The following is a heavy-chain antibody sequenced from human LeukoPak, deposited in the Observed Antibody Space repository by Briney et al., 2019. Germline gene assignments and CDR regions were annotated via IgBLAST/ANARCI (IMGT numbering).Heavy chain of an antibody. V-gene: IGHV4-4*07. J-gene: IGHJ6*03. CDR2: IYTSGST. CDR1: GGSISSYH. CDR3: AREAPDIVVVPAAIVGPPSYYYYMDV. D-gene: IGHD2-2*01. Sequence: SEPLSLTCTVPGGSISSYHWTWIRQPAGKGLEWIGRIYTSGSTNYTPSLKSRVTMSVDTSKNQFSLKLSSVTAADTAVYYCAREAPDIVVVPAAIVGPPSYYYYMDVWGKGTTVTVSS.